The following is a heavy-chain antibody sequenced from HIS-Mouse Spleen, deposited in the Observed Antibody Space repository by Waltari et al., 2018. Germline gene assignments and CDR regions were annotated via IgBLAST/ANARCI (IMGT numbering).Heavy chain of an antibody. J-gene: IGHJ4*02. CDR2: ISWNSGSI. CDR1: GFTFDDYA. CDR3: AKGSGDY. Sequence: EVQLVESGGGLVQPGRSLRLSCAASGFTFDDYAMHWVRQAPGKGLGCVSGISWNSGSIGYADSVKGRFTISRDNAKNSLYLQMNSLRAEDTALYYCAKGSGDYWGQGTLVTVSS. D-gene: IGHD3-10*01. V-gene: IGHV3-9*01.